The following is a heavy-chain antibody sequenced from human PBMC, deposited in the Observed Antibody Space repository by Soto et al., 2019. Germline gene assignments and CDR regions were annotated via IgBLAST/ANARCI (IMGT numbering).Heavy chain of an antibody. J-gene: IGHJ3*01. V-gene: IGHV3-23*01. CDR3: AKDSGLPRFGTLIHALDL. CDR1: GFSITDFA. D-gene: IGHD3-10*01. Sequence: EMQLLESGGGLGRPGGSLRLSCAASGFSITDFAISWVRLAPRKGLEWVATISGGLSTTFYADSVKGRFTISRDTSSNTLYLQLNSLRDDDAAMYYCAKDSGLPRFGTLIHALDLWGQVTMGTVSS. CDR2: ISGGLSTT.